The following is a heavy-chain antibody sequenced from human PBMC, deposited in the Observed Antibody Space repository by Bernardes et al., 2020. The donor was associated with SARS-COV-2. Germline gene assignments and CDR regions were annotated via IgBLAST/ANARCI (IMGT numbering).Heavy chain of an antibody. D-gene: IGHD1-26*01. CDR2: ISSNSNTI. J-gene: IGHJ4*02. V-gene: IGHV3-48*02. Sequence: GSLRLSCAATGFTFSSYSMNWVRQAPGKGLEWVSYISSNSNTIYNRDSVKGRFTISRDNAKNSLYLQMNSLRDEDTAVYYCVRDSGSNFDYWGQGTLVTVSS. CDR3: VRDSGSNFDY. CDR1: GFTFSSYS.